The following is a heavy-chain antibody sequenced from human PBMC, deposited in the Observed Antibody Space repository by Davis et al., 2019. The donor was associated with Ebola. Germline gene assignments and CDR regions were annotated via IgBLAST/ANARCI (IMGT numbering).Heavy chain of an antibody. CDR1: GFTFSGSA. CDR3: SCSGSPFDY. Sequence: GESLKISCAASGFTFSGSAIHWVRQASGKGLEWVGRIRSKANSYATAYAASVKGRFTISRDDSKNTAYLQMNSLKTEDTAVYYCSCSGSPFDYWGQGTLVTVSS. D-gene: IGHD1-26*01. V-gene: IGHV3-73*01. J-gene: IGHJ4*02. CDR2: IRSKANSYAT.